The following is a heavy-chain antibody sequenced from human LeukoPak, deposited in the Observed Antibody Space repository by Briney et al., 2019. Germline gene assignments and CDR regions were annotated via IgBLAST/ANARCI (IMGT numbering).Heavy chain of an antibody. CDR3: AGLVGRYSSGLYYYYFDY. J-gene: IGHJ4*02. CDR1: GDSINSLDL. D-gene: IGHD3-22*01. V-gene: IGHV4-4*02. CDR2: MYLSGTT. Sequence: SGTLSLTCSVSGDSINSLDLWSWVRQPPGKGLEWIGEMYLSGTTHSNPSVKSRVTISIDKSKNQFFLNLSSVTAADTAVYYCAGLVGRYSSGLYYYYFDYWGQGTLVTVSS.